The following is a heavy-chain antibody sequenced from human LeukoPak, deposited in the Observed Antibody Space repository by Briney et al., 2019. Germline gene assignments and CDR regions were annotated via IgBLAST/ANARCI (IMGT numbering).Heavy chain of an antibody. CDR2: IYTSGST. J-gene: IGHJ6*03. CDR3: ARFWLPTGGYYYYMDV. CDR1: GGSISSGSYY. V-gene: IGHV4-61*02. Sequence: SQTLSLTCTVSGGSISSGSYYWSWIRQPAGKGLEWIGRIYTSGSTNYNPSLKSRVTISVDTSKNQFSLKLSSVTAADTAVYYCARFWLPTGGYYYYMDVWGKGTTVTVSS. D-gene: IGHD6-19*01.